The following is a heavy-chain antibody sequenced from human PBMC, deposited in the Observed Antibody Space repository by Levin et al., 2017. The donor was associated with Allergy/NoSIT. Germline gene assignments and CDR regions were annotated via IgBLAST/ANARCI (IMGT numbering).Heavy chain of an antibody. Sequence: ASVKVSCKASGYTFTGYYMHWVRQAPGQGLEWMGWINPNSGGTNYAQKFQGRVTMTRATSISTAYMELSRLRSDDTAVYYCARELECSSTSCYVSVSSSWYNAFDIWGQGTMVTVSS. D-gene: IGHD2-2*01. V-gene: IGHV1-2*02. CDR1: GYTFTGYY. CDR3: ARELECSSTSCYVSVSSSWYNAFDI. J-gene: IGHJ3*02. CDR2: INPNSGGT.